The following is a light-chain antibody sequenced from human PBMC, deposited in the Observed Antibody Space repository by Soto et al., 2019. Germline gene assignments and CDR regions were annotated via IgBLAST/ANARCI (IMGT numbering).Light chain of an antibody. CDR1: QVMSSW. CDR2: AAS. CDR3: QQTDTLPST. J-gene: IGKJ5*01. V-gene: IGKV1D-12*01. Sequence: QSPSSVSAAVGERVTITCRASQVMSSWLAWYQQKPGKAPKLLIFAASTLQSGVPSRFSGSGSRTDFTLTITSLQPEDIGTYYCQQTDTLPSTFGQGTRLEIK.